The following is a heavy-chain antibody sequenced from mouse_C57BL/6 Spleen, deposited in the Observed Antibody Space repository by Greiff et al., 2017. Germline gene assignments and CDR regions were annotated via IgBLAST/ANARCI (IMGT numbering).Heavy chain of an antibody. CDR1: GYTFTDYY. CDR3: ASSLLRSFAY. CDR2: INPYNGGT. Sequence: EVQLQQSGPVLVKPGASVKMSCKASGYTFTDYYMNWVKQSHGKSLEWIGVINPYNGGTSYNQKFKGKATLTVDKSSSTAYMELSSLTSEDSAVYYCASSLLRSFAYWGQGTLVTVSA. V-gene: IGHV1-19*01. D-gene: IGHD1-2*01. J-gene: IGHJ3*01.